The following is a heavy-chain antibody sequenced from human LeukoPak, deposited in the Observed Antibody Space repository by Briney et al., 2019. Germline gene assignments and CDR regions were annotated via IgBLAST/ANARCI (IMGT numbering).Heavy chain of an antibody. CDR1: GYTFTSYY. V-gene: IGHV1-2*02. Sequence: GASVKVSCKASGYTFTSYYMHWVRQAPGQGLEWMGWINPNSGGTNYAQKFQGRVTMTRDTSISTAYMELSRLRSDDTAVYYCARGRVARAYSYYYGMDVWGQGTTVTVSS. D-gene: IGHD2-15*01. CDR2: INPNSGGT. J-gene: IGHJ6*02. CDR3: ARGRVARAYSYYYGMDV.